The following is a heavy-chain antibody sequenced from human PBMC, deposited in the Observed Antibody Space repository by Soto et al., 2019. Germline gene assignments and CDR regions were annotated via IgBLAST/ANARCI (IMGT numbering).Heavy chain of an antibody. CDR2: IYYRGST. D-gene: IGHD2-2*01. J-gene: IGHJ6*02. Sequence: QVQLQESGPGLVKPSQTLSLTCTVSGVSISSGGYYWSWIRQHPGKGLEWIGYIYYRGSTYYNPYLQSRVTIPVDTSKHQFSLTLRSVTAADTAVYYCARDVDCSSTSCDYYYYGMDVWGQGTTVTVSS. V-gene: IGHV4-31*03. CDR1: GVSISSGGYY. CDR3: ARDVDCSSTSCDYYYYGMDV.